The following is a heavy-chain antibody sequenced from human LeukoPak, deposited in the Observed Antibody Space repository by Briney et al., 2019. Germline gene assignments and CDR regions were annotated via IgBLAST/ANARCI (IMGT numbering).Heavy chain of an antibody. Sequence: SETLSLTCTVSGYSISSGYYWGWIRPPPGKGLEWIGSIYHSGSTYYNPSLKSRVTISVDTSKNQFSLKLSSVTAADTAVYYCAGRVTGHGYWGQGTLVTVSS. V-gene: IGHV4-38-2*02. CDR2: IYHSGST. CDR3: AGRVTGHGY. D-gene: IGHD2-21*02. J-gene: IGHJ4*02. CDR1: GYSISSGYY.